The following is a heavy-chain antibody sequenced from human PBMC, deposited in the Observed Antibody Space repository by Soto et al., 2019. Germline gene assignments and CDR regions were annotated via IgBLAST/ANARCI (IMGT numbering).Heavy chain of an antibody. J-gene: IGHJ6*03. CDR2: IYYSGST. CDR1: GCSISSYY. Sequence: SETLSLTCTVSGCSISSYYWSWIRQPPGKGLEWIGYIYYSGSTNYNPSLKSRVTISVDTSKNQFSLKLSSVTAADTAVYYCASQTNYDFWSGFRYYYYYMDVWGKGTTVTVSS. D-gene: IGHD3-3*01. CDR3: ASQTNYDFWSGFRYYYYYMDV. V-gene: IGHV4-59*01.